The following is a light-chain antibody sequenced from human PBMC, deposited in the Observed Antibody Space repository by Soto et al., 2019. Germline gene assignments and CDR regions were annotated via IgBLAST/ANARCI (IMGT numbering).Light chain of an antibody. Sequence: QSALTQPASVSGSPGQSITISCTGTSSDVGSYNYVSWYQQHPGKAPKLMIYDVSNRPSGVSNRFSGSKSGNTASLTISGLQDEDEADYYCSSYTSSSTQVFGTGTKVT. CDR2: DVS. V-gene: IGLV2-14*01. CDR3: SSYTSSSTQV. CDR1: SSDVGSYNY. J-gene: IGLJ1*01.